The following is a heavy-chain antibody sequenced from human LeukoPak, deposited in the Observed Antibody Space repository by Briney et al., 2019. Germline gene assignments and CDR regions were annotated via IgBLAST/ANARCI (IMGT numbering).Heavy chain of an antibody. V-gene: IGHV3-9*01. CDR1: GFTFDDYG. J-gene: IGHJ3*02. CDR2: ISWNSGHI. CDR3: ARDQWELLRAAFDI. Sequence: SLRLSCAASGFTFDDYGMHWVRQAPGKGLEWVSGISWNSGHIDYADSVKGRFTISRDNAKNSLYLQMNSLRAEDTAVYYCARDQWELLRAAFDIWGQGTMVTVSS. D-gene: IGHD1-26*01.